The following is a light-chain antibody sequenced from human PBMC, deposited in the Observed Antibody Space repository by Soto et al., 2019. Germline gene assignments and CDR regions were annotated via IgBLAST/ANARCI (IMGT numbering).Light chain of an antibody. V-gene: IGKV3-15*01. CDR2: GAS. CDR3: LQHNSYPWT. J-gene: IGKJ1*01. Sequence: FTGTLPLSPGDGPGLPCRASQSVSSNLAWYQQRPGQAPRLLIYGASTRATGVPARFSGSGSGTEFTLTISSLQPEDFATYYCLQHNSYPWTFGQGTKVDI. CDR1: QSVSSN.